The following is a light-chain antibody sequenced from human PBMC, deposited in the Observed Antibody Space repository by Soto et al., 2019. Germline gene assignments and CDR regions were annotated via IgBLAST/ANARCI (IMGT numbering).Light chain of an antibody. J-gene: IGKJ2*01. V-gene: IGKV1-5*01. CDR1: QSISGW. CDR3: QRYDSFSMYT. Sequence: DIQMTQSPSTLSASVGDRVTITCRASQSISGWLAWYQQRPGKAPKVLIYDASKLESGVPSRFSGSGSGTEFTLTISSLQPDDFATYYCQRYDSFSMYTFGQGT. CDR2: DAS.